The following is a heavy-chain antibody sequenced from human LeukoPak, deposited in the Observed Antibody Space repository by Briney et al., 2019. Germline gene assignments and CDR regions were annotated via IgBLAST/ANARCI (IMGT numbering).Heavy chain of an antibody. CDR3: AKVAPYGNYVFDY. Sequence: GGSLRLSCAASGFTFSSYAMSWVRQAPGKGLEWVSAISGSGGSTNYADAVKGRFTISRDNSKNTLYLQLNSLGVEDTAVYYCAKVAPYGNYVFDYWGQGTLVTVSS. CDR1: GFTFSSYA. D-gene: IGHD1-7*01. CDR2: ISGSGGST. J-gene: IGHJ4*02. V-gene: IGHV3-23*01.